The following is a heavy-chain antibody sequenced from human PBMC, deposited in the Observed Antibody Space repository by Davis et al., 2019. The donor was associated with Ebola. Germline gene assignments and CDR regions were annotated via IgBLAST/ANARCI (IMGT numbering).Heavy chain of an antibody. D-gene: IGHD3-22*01. Sequence: GESLKISCAASGFTFSGSAIHWVLQASGKGLEWVGRIKTKGDTYATAYAASVKGRFTISRDDSKNTAYLQMNSLKAEDTAIYYCTPHYYENNAFFPVDHWGQGTPVTVSS. V-gene: IGHV3-73*01. J-gene: IGHJ4*02. CDR3: TPHYYENNAFFPVDH. CDR2: IKTKGDTYAT. CDR1: GFTFSGSA.